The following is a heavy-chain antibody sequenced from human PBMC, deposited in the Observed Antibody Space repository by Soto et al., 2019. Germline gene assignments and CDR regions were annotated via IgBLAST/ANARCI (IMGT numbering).Heavy chain of an antibody. CDR2: INPNSGGT. D-gene: IGHD3-3*01. CDR1: GYTFTGYY. Sequence: ASVKVSCKASGYTFTGYYMHWVRQAPGQGLEWMGWINPNSGGTNYAQKFQGWVTMTRDTSISTAYMELSRLRSDDTAVYYCARDHSYYDFWSGPDYWGQGTLVTVSS. J-gene: IGHJ4*02. V-gene: IGHV1-2*04. CDR3: ARDHSYYDFWSGPDY.